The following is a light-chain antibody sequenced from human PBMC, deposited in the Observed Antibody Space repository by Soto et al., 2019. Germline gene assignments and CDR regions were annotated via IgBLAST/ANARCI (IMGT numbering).Light chain of an antibody. CDR1: QAISNY. CDR2: AAS. CDR3: QQLISYPIN. V-gene: IGKV1-9*01. Sequence: DIHLTQSPSFLSASLGDRVTITRRASQAISNYLAWCQQKPGKAPKVLISAASTLQSGVPSRFRGSGSATEFTLTISSLQPEDCATYYCQQLISYPINFGGGTK. J-gene: IGKJ4*01.